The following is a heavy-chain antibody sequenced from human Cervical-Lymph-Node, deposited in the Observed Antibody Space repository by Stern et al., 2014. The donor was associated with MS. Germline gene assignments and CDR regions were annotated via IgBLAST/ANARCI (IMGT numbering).Heavy chain of an antibody. J-gene: IGHJ4*02. CDR1: GFTFSSYW. CDR3: ASHGEYSSSSGFDYFDY. CDR2: IKQDGSEK. D-gene: IGHD6-6*01. V-gene: IGHV3-7*01. Sequence: EVQLEESGGGLVQPGGSLRLSCAASGFTFSSYWMSWVRQAPGKGLEWVANIKQDGSEKYYVDSVKGRFTISRDNAKNSLYLQMNSLRAEDTAVYYCASHGEYSSSSGFDYFDYWGQGTLVTVSS.